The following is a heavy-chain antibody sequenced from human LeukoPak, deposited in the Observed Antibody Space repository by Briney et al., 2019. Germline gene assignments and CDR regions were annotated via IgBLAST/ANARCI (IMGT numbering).Heavy chain of an antibody. V-gene: IGHV1-2*02. Sequence: ASVKVSCKASGYTFTVYYMHWVRQAPGQGLEWMGWINPNSGGTNYAQKFQGRVTMTRDTSISTAYMELSRLRSDDTAVYYCARRTTVTTLFDYWGQGTLVTVSS. D-gene: IGHD4-17*01. J-gene: IGHJ4*02. CDR3: ARRTTVTTLFDY. CDR1: GYTFTVYY. CDR2: INPNSGGT.